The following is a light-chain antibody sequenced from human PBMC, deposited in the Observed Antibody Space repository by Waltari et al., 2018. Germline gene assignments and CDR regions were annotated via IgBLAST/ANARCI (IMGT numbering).Light chain of an antibody. V-gene: IGLV1-44*01. CDR3: AAWDDRLNGPV. CDR1: SSNIGSTT. Sequence: QSVLTQPPSASGTPGQRVTISCSRSSSNIGSTTLNWYQQLPGTAPKLLIYSNNQRPSGVPDRFSGSKSGTSASLAISGLQSEDEADYYCAAWDDRLNGPVFGGGTKLTVL. J-gene: IGLJ2*01. CDR2: SNN.